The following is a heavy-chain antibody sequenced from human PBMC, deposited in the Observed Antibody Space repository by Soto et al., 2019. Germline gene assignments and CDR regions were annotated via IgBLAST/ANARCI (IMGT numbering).Heavy chain of an antibody. Sequence: GGSLRLSCAASGFTFSSYEMNWVRQAPGKGLAWVSYISSSGSTIAYAVSVKGRFTISRNNAKNSPYLQMNSLRAEDTAVYYCARYGIGYCSGGSCYYYYYYYGMDVWGQGTTVTVSS. V-gene: IGHV3-48*03. J-gene: IGHJ6*02. CDR2: ISSSGSTI. CDR3: ARYGIGYCSGGSCYYYYYYYGMDV. D-gene: IGHD2-15*01. CDR1: GFTFSSYE.